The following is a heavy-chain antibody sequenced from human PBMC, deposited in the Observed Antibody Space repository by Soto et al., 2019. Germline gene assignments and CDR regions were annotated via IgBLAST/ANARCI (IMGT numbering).Heavy chain of an antibody. Sequence: PSETLSLTCAVYGGSFSGYYWSWIRQPPGKGLEWIGEINHSGSTNYNPSLKSRVTISVDTSKNQFSLKLSSVTAADTAVYYCARVPNSGYDDDYYYYRMDVWCQGTTVT. J-gene: IGHJ6*02. CDR1: GGSFSGYY. CDR3: ARVPNSGYDDDYYYYRMDV. D-gene: IGHD5-12*01. V-gene: IGHV4-34*01. CDR2: INHSGST.